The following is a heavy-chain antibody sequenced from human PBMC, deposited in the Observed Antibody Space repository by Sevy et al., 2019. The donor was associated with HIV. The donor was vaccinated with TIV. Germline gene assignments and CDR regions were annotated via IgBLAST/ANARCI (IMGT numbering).Heavy chain of an antibody. V-gene: IGHV3-49*03. CDR1: RFTFGDYA. CDR3: TRYPSITIFGVVTDYFDY. CDR2: IRSKAYGGTT. D-gene: IGHD3-3*01. Sequence: GGSLRLSCTASRFTFGDYAMSWFRQAPGKGLEWVGFIRSKAYGGTTQYAGSVKGRLTISRDDSKSIAYLQMNSLKTEDTAVYYCTRYPSITIFGVVTDYFDYWGQGTLVTVSS. J-gene: IGHJ4*02.